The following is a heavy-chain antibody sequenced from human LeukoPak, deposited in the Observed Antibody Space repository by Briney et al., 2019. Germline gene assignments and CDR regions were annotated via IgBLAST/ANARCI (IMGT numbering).Heavy chain of an antibody. D-gene: IGHD3-10*01. CDR3: ARDRGTFKYFDD. Sequence: LPGGSLRLSCAASGFTFSNYGMHWVRQAPGKGLEWVAFIWYEGSNKYYADSVKGRFTISRDNSKNTLYLQMNSLRAEDTAVYYCARDRGTFKYFDDWGQGTLVTVPS. J-gene: IGHJ4*02. CDR1: GFTFSNYG. CDR2: IWYEGSNK. V-gene: IGHV3-33*01.